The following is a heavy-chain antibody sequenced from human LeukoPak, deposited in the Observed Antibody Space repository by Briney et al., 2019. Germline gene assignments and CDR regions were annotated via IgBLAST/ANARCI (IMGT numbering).Heavy chain of an antibody. CDR3: ARGVRGVSAANTGAQNWFDP. Sequence: PSETLSLTCTVSGGSIRSGGYYWSWIRQHPGKGLEWIGYIYYSGSTYYNPSLKSRLTISLDTSKNQFSLTLNSVTAADTAVYYCARGVRGVSAANTGAQNWFDPWGQGTLVTVSS. V-gene: IGHV4-31*03. CDR1: GGSIRSGGYY. D-gene: IGHD2-2*01. CDR2: IYYSGST. J-gene: IGHJ5*02.